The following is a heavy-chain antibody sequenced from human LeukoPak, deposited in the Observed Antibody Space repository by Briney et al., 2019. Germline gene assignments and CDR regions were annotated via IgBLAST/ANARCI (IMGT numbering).Heavy chain of an antibody. CDR3: AKGGGCSSTSCPYYFDY. V-gene: IGHV3-23*01. CDR2: ISGSGGST. Sequence: GGSLRLSCAASGFTFSSYGMSWVRQAPGKGLEWVSAISGSGGSTYYADSVKGRFTISRDNSKNTLYLQMNSLRAEDTAVYYCAKGGGCSSTSCPYYFDYWGQGTLVTVSS. J-gene: IGHJ4*02. D-gene: IGHD2-2*01. CDR1: GFTFSSYG.